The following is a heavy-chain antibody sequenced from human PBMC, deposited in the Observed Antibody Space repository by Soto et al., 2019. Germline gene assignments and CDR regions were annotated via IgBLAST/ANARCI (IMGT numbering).Heavy chain of an antibody. J-gene: IGHJ5*02. D-gene: IGHD6-6*01. CDR1: GFTFSSYA. CDR3: AKGGSYSSSFASALGFHP. CDR2: ISGSGGST. V-gene: IGHV3-23*01. Sequence: GGSLRLSCAASGFTFSSYAMSWVRQAPGKGLEWVSAISGSGGSTYYADSVKGRFTISRDNSKNTLYLQMNSLRAEDTAVYYCAKGGSYSSSFASALGFHPWGQGTLVTVSS.